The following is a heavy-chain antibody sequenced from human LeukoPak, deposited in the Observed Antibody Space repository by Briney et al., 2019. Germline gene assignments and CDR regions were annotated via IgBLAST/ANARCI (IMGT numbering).Heavy chain of an antibody. V-gene: IGHV4-61*01. CDR3: ARGTKALLWFGELLYDYYYYYMDV. J-gene: IGHJ6*03. Sequence: SETLSLTCTVSGYSISSGYYWSWIRQPPGKGLEWIGYIYYSGSTNYNPSLKSRVTISVDTSKNQFSLKLSSVTAADTAVYYCARGTKALLWFGELLYDYYYYYMDVWGKGTTVTVSS. D-gene: IGHD3-10*01. CDR2: IYYSGST. CDR1: GYSISSGYY.